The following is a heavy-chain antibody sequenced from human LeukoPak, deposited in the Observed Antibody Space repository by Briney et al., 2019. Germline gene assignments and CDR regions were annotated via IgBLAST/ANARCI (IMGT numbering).Heavy chain of an antibody. D-gene: IGHD3-10*01. J-gene: IGHJ4*02. V-gene: IGHV4-39*07. Sequence: SETLSLTCTVSGGSISSSSYYWGWIRQPPGKGLEWIGSIYYSGSTYYNPSLKSRVTISVDTSKNQFSLKLSSVTAADTAVYYCARGSGDKRLWFGQRYFDYWGQGTLVTVSS. CDR3: ARGSGDKRLWFGQRYFDY. CDR2: IYYSGST. CDR1: GGSISSSSYY.